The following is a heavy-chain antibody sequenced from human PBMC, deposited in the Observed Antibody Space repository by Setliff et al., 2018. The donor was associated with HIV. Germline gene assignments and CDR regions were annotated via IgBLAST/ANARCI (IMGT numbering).Heavy chain of an antibody. J-gene: IGHJ6*04. CDR3: AKDGSAVSGRSISYFHV. V-gene: IGHV1-2*06. CDR2: ISPNNGAA. CDR1: EYMILAYK. Sequence: ASVKVSCKATEYMILAYKMNWVRQAPGQGLEWIGRISPNNGAAEYAPKFQGRVIMTLDTSISTAYLEIPSLTTDDTALYFCAKDGSAVSGRSISYFHVWGKGTTVTVSS. D-gene: IGHD6-19*01.